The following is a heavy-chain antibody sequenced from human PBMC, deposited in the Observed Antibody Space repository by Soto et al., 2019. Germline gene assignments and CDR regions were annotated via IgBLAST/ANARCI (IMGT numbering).Heavy chain of an antibody. CDR3: ARDVAHYDILTGYQGSPYYYYGMDV. V-gene: IGHV3-30-3*01. J-gene: IGHJ6*02. D-gene: IGHD3-9*01. Sequence: QVQLVESGGGVVQPGRSLRLSCAASGFTFSSYAMHWVRQAPGKGLEWVAVISYDGSNKYYADSVKGRFTISRDNSKNTLYLQMNSLSAEDTAVYYCARDVAHYDILTGYQGSPYYYYGMDVWGQGTTVTVSS. CDR2: ISYDGSNK. CDR1: GFTFSSYA.